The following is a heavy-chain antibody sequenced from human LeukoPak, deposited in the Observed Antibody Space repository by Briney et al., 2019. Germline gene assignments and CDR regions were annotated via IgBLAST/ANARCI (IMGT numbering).Heavy chain of an antibody. CDR3: ARADYGRPPDY. J-gene: IGHJ4*02. CDR2: IYTSGIA. D-gene: IGHD4-17*01. V-gene: IGHV4-4*07. CDR1: GGSISSYF. Sequence: SETLSLTCTVSGGSISSYFWTWIRQPAGKGLEWIGRIYTSGIANYNPSLKSRVTMSIDTSKNQFSLKLSSVTAADTAAYYCARADYGRPPDYWGQGTLVTVSS.